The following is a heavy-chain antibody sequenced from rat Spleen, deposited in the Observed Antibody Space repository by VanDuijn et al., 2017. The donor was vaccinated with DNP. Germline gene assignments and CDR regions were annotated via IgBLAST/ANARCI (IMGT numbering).Heavy chain of an antibody. CDR1: GYSITSSYR. CDR2: VNSAGST. D-gene: IGHD1-4*01. J-gene: IGHJ4*01. Sequence: EVQLQESGPGLVKPSQSLSLTCSVTGYSITSSYRWNWIRKFPGNKLEWMGSVNSAGSTNYNPSLKSRISITRDTSQNQLFLQVDSVTTEDTATYYCARWPGYNPPYAMDAWGQGISVTVSS. V-gene: IGHV3-3*01. CDR3: ARWPGYNPPYAMDA.